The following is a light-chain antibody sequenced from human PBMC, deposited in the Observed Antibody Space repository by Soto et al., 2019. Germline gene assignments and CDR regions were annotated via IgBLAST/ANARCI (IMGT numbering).Light chain of an antibody. CDR3: QHYGRT. Sequence: EIVLTQSPGTLSLSPRERATLSCRASQSVSSNYLAWYQQKPGQAPRLLIYGASSRATGIPDRFSGSGSGTDFSLTITRLEPEDFAVYYCQHYGRTFGPGTKVDIK. CDR2: GAS. J-gene: IGKJ3*01. V-gene: IGKV3-20*01. CDR1: QSVSSNY.